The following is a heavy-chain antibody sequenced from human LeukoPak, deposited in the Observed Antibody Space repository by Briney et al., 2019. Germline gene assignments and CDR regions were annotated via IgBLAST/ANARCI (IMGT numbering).Heavy chain of an antibody. J-gene: IGHJ6*02. CDR2: ISSSSSYI. CDR3: ARAAMVRGVRPPEISDYGMDV. CDR1: GFTFRSYT. V-gene: IGHV3-21*01. Sequence: PGGSLRLSCAASGFTFRSYTMNWVRQAPGKGLEWVSSISSSSSYIYYADSVKGRFTISRDNSKNTLYLQMNSLRAEDTAVYYCARAAMVRGVRPPEISDYGMDVWGQGTTVTVSS. D-gene: IGHD3-10*01.